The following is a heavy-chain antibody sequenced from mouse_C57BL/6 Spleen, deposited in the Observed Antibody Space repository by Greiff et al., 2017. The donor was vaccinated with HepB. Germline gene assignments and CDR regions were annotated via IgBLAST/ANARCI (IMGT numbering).Heavy chain of an antibody. D-gene: IGHD3-1*01. Sequence: VQLQQPGAELVRPGPSVKLSCKASGYTFTSYWMHWVKQRPGQGLEWIGVIDPSDSYTNYNQKFKGKATLTVDTSSSTAYMQLSSLTSEDSAVYYCARWHGGYYYAMDYWGQGTSVTVSS. CDR3: ARWHGGYYYAMDY. V-gene: IGHV1-59*01. J-gene: IGHJ4*01. CDR2: IDPSDSYT. CDR1: GYTFTSYW.